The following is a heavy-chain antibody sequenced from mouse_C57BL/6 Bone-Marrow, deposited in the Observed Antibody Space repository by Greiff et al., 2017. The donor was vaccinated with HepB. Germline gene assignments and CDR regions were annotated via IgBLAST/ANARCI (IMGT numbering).Heavy chain of an antibody. CDR2: IYPRSGNT. CDR3: ARGGWLGRCFDY. Sequence: QVQLKESGAELARPGASVKLSCKASGYTFTSYGISWVKQRTGQGLEWIGEIYPRSGNTYYNEKFKGKATPTADKSSSTAYMELRSLTSEDSAVYFCARGGWLGRCFDYWGQGTTLTVSS. CDR1: GYTFTSYG. V-gene: IGHV1-81*01. D-gene: IGHD2-2*01. J-gene: IGHJ2*01.